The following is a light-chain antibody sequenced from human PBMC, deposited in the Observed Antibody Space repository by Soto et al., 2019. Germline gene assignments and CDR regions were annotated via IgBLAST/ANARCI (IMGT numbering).Light chain of an antibody. V-gene: IGKV1-33*01. CDR1: QDISNY. Sequence: DIQMTQSPSSLSASVGDRVTITCQASQDISNYLNWYQQKPGKAPKILIYDASVLAAGVPSRFSGGGSGTQFTLTISSLQAEDVATYYCQQFDNLPRTFGGGTKVEIK. CDR2: DAS. J-gene: IGKJ4*01. CDR3: QQFDNLPRT.